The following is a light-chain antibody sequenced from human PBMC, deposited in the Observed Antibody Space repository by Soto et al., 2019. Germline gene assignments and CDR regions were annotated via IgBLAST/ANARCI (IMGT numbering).Light chain of an antibody. CDR3: LQYNYWHPLT. V-gene: IGKV3D-15*01. J-gene: IGKJ4*01. Sequence: ERVMTQSPATLSVSPGERATLSCRASQSVSSNLAWYQQKPGHAPRLLIYGASTRATGIPTRFSGSGSGTEFTLTISSLQSEDFAVYYCLQYNYWHPLTLGVWTKV. CDR1: QSVSSN. CDR2: GAS.